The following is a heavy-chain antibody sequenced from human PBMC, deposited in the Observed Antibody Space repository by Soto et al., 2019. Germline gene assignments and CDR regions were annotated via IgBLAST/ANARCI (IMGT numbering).Heavy chain of an antibody. D-gene: IGHD3-3*01. Sequence: ASVKVSCKASGYTFTSYGISWVRQAPGQGLEWMGWISAYNGNTNYAQKLQGRVTMPTDTPTRTAFMELRSLRSDHTAVYYCAGEGSTADSRMYYDFWSGYYISEYFEHWGQGTLVTVSS. CDR3: AGEGSTADSRMYYDFWSGYYISEYFEH. J-gene: IGHJ1*01. CDR2: ISAYNGNT. V-gene: IGHV1-18*01. CDR1: GYTFTSYG.